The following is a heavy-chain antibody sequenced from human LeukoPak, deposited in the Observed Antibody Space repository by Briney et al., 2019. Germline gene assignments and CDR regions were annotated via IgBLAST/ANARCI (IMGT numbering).Heavy chain of an antibody. CDR1: GGSFSGYY. D-gene: IGHD3-3*01. V-gene: IGHV4-34*01. CDR2: INHSGST. J-gene: IGHJ4*02. Sequence: PSETLSLTXAVYGGSFSGYYWSWIGQPPGKGLEWIGEINHSGSTNYNPSLKSRVTISVDTSKNQFSLKLSSVTAADTAVYYCARVGRNRITIFGVVRAPFDYWGQGTLVTVSS. CDR3: ARVGRNRITIFGVVRAPFDY.